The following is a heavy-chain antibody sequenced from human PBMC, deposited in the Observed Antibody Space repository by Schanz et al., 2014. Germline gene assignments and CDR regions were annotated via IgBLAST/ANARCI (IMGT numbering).Heavy chain of an antibody. Sequence: VQLEQSGAEVKKPGSSVKVSCKASGGTFSTYPINWLRQAPGQGLEWMGWMNPDSGNTGYAQKFQGRVTMTTDTSTSTSYMELTSLRFDDTAVYYCARDFSAYVGNYFDYWGQGTLVAVSS. CDR3: ARDFSAYVGNYFDY. J-gene: IGHJ4*02. V-gene: IGHV1-8*02. CDR2: MNPDSGNT. D-gene: IGHD5-12*01. CDR1: GGTFSTYP.